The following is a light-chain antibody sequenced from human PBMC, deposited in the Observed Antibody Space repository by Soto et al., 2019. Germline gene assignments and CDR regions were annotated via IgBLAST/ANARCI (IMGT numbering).Light chain of an antibody. CDR2: GAS. Sequence: EIVMTQSPATLSVSPGERATLSCRASQSVRSNLAWYQLKPGQAPRLLIIGASTRATAIPARFSGSGSGTEFTLTISSLQSEDLAVYYCQQYQDWPPLTFGGGTKVEIK. CDR1: QSVRSN. CDR3: QQYQDWPPLT. V-gene: IGKV3-15*01. J-gene: IGKJ4*01.